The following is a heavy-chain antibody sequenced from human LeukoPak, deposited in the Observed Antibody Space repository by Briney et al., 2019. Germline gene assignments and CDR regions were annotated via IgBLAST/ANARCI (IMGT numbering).Heavy chain of an antibody. CDR1: GFTLSSYS. V-gene: IGHV3-74*01. CDR2: INDDGSAT. D-gene: IGHD3-9*01. J-gene: IGHJ4*02. CDR3: ARTYYDILTAYNPYFDY. Sequence: PGGSLRLSCAASGFTLSSYSMNWVRQVPGKGLVWVSRINDDGSATFYADSVKGRFTISRDNAKNTLFLQINSLRAEDTAVYYCARTYYDILTAYNPYFDYWGQGTLVTVSS.